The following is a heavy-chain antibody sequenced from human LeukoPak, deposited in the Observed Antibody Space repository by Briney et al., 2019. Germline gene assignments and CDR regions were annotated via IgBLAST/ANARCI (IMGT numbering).Heavy chain of an antibody. CDR2: INPNSGGI. J-gene: IGHJ5*02. Sequence: ASVKVSCKASGYTFTGYYMHWVRQAPGQGLEWMGRINPNSGGINYAQKFQGRVTMTRDTSISTAYMELSRLRSDDTAVYYCARGFRAAAANWFDPWGQGTLVTVSS. CDR1: GYTFTGYY. D-gene: IGHD6-13*01. V-gene: IGHV1-2*06. CDR3: ARGFRAAAANWFDP.